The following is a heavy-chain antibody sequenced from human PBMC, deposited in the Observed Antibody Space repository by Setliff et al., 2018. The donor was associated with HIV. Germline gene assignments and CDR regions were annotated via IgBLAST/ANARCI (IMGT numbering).Heavy chain of an antibody. CDR1: GGSISSHY. J-gene: IGHJ5*02. D-gene: IGHD6-13*01. CDR3: ARGLTAPAAAGS. Sequence: PSETLSLTCTVSGGSISSHYWSWIRQSPEKGLEWIGSISLSGSTYYNPSLQSRVTISIDMSKNHFSLNLKSVTAADTAIYYCARGLTAPAAAGSWGQGMLVTVSS. CDR2: ISLSGST. V-gene: IGHV4-4*09.